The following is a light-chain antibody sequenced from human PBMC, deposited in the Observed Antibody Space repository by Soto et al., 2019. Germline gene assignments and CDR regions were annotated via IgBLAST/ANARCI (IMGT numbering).Light chain of an antibody. CDR1: GSNIGAGYD. Sequence: QPVLTQPPSVSGAPGQTVTISCTGSGSNIGAGYDVHWYQQLPGTAPKLLIYGNSNRPSGVPDRFSGSKSGTSASLAITGLQAEDEADYYCQSYDSSLSVVFGGGTKLTVL. CDR3: QSYDSSLSVV. CDR2: GNS. J-gene: IGLJ2*01. V-gene: IGLV1-40*01.